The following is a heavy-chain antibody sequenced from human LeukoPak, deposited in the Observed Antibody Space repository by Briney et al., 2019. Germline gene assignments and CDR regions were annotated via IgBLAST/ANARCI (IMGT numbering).Heavy chain of an antibody. CDR3: ASSGDPFDY. V-gene: IGHV4-34*01. Sequence: SETLSLTCTVSGGSISSYYWSWIRQPPGKGLEWIGEINHSGSTNYNPSLKSRVTISVDTSKNQFSLKLSSVTAADTAVYYCASSGDPFDYWGQGTLVTVSS. D-gene: IGHD4-17*01. J-gene: IGHJ4*02. CDR2: INHSGST. CDR1: GGSISSYY.